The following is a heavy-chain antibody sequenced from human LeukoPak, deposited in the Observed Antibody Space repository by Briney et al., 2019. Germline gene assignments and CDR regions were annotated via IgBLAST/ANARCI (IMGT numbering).Heavy chain of an antibody. J-gene: IGHJ4*02. Sequence: PGGSLRLSCAAAGFTFSSYAMSLVRQAPGKGLEWVSAISGSGGSTYYADSVKGRFTISRDNSKNTLYLQMNSLRAEDTAVYYCAKDRVGYYGSGSYNSDYFDYWGQGTLVTVSS. CDR3: AKDRVGYYGSGSYNSDYFDY. CDR1: GFTFSSYA. D-gene: IGHD3-10*01. CDR2: ISGSGGST. V-gene: IGHV3-23*01.